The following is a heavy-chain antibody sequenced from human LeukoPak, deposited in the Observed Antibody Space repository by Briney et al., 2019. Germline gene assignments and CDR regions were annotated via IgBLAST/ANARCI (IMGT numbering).Heavy chain of an antibody. J-gene: IGHJ4*02. CDR2: ISAYNGNT. V-gene: IGHV1-18*04. D-gene: IGHD2-15*01. Sequence: ASVKVSCKASGYTFTGYYMHWVRQAPGQGLEWMGWISAYNGNTDYAQKLQGRVTMTTDTSTSTAYMELRSLRSDDTAVYYCARDGVAQSALIDYWGQGTLVTVSS. CDR1: GYTFTGYY. CDR3: ARDGVAQSALIDY.